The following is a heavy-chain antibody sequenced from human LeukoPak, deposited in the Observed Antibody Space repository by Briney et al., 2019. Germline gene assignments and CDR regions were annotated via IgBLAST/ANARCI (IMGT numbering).Heavy chain of an antibody. V-gene: IGHV4-34*01. D-gene: IGHD6-13*01. CDR1: GGSFSGYY. CDR2: INHSGST. Sequence: SETLSLTCAVYGGSFSGYYWSWIRQPPGKGLEWIGEINHSGSTNYNPSLKSRVTISVDKSKNQFSLKLSSVTAADTAVYYCASPLFLSRHSSWDGHSIEYFQHWGQGTLVTVSS. CDR3: ASPLFLSRHSSWDGHSIEYFQH. J-gene: IGHJ1*01.